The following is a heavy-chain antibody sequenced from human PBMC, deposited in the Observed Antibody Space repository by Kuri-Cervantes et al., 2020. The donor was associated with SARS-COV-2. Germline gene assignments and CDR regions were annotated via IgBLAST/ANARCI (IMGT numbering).Heavy chain of an antibody. D-gene: IGHD6-6*01. CDR2: INPNSGNT. V-gene: IGHV1-2*02. Sequence: ASVKVSCKASGYSFSAYYIHWVRQTPGQGLEWMGRINPNSGNTGYAQKFQGRVTITRDTSISTAYMELSRLRSDDTAVYYCARDSAGLYSSSSWNWFDPWGQGTLVTVSS. CDR1: GYSFSAYY. CDR3: ARDSAGLYSSSSWNWFDP. J-gene: IGHJ5*02.